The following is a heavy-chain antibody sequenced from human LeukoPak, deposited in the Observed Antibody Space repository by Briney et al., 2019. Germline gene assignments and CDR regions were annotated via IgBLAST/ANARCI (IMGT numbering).Heavy chain of an antibody. CDR3: ARHPPSAAIAAAGTPYGMDV. D-gene: IGHD6-13*01. CDR2: IYPGDSDT. J-gene: IGHJ6*02. CDR1: GYSFASYW. V-gene: IGHV5-51*01. Sequence: GESLKISCKCSGYSFASYWIGWVRPMPGKGLEWMGIIYPGDSDTRYSPSFQGQVTISADKSISTAYLQWSSLKASDTATYYCARHPPSAAIAAAGTPYGMDVWGQGTTVTVSS.